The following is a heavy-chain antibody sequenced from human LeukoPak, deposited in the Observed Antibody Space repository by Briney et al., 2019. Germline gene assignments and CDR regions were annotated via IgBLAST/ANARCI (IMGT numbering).Heavy chain of an antibody. Sequence: SETLSLTCTVSGGSISSYYWSWIRQPPGKGLEWIGYIYYSGSTNYNPSLKSRVTISVDTSKNQFSLKLSSVTAADTAVYYCARPFGVVIKPPVAFDIWGQGTMVTVSS. CDR1: GGSISSYY. D-gene: IGHD3-3*01. CDR3: ARPFGVVIKPPVAFDI. J-gene: IGHJ3*02. CDR2: IYYSGST. V-gene: IGHV4-59*08.